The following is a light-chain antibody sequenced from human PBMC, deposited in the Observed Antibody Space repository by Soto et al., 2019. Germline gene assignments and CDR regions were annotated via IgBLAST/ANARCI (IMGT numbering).Light chain of an antibody. CDR1: SSNIGSNT. V-gene: IGLV1-44*01. Sequence: QSVLTQRPSVSGIPGQRVTISCSGTSSNIGSNTVNWYQQFPGTAPKLLIYNHNLRPSGVPDRFSGSKSGTSASLAISGLQSEDEADYYCAAWDESLTGFVFGTGTKVTVL. CDR3: AAWDESLTGFV. J-gene: IGLJ1*01. CDR2: NHN.